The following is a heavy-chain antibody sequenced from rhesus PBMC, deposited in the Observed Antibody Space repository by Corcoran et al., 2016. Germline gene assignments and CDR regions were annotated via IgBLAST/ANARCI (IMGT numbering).Heavy chain of an antibody. Sequence: DVQLVESGGGLVQPGGSLRLSCAISGLRLTNYGMQWVRQAPGKGLEWVAVVAHDGSLKFYADSVKNRFTVSRDNSKDMVYLQKNDLKLEDTAVFYCSREDRDGYCGLDSGGQGVGVTVSS. CDR2: VAHDGSLK. J-gene: IGHJ6*01. CDR1: GLRLTNYG. V-gene: IGHV3-54*02. CDR3: SREDRDGYCGLDS.